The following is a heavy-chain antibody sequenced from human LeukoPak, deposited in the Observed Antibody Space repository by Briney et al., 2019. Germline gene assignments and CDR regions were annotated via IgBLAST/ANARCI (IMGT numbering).Heavy chain of an antibody. V-gene: IGHV4-31*03. CDR3: ARVGIVVAVDC. Sequence: SQTLSLTCTVSGGSISSGGYYWSWIRQHPGKGLEWIGYIYYSGSTYYNPSLKSRVTISVDTSKSQFSLKLSSVTAADTAVYYCARVGIVVAVDCWGQGTLVTVSS. D-gene: IGHD3-22*01. CDR2: IYYSGST. CDR1: GGSISSGGYY. J-gene: IGHJ4*02.